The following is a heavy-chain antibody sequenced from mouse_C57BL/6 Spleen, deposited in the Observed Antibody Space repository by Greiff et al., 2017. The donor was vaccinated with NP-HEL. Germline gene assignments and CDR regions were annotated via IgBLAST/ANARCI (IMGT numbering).Heavy chain of an antibody. Sequence: QVQLQQSGPELVKPGASVKISCKASGYAFSSSWMNWVKQRPGKGLEWIGRIYPGDGDTNYNGKFKGKATLTADKSSSTAYMQLSSLTSEDSAVYFCARRIWDGDYWGQGTTLTVSS. J-gene: IGHJ2*01. CDR3: ARRIWDGDY. CDR1: GYAFSSSW. V-gene: IGHV1-82*01. D-gene: IGHD4-1*01. CDR2: IYPGDGDT.